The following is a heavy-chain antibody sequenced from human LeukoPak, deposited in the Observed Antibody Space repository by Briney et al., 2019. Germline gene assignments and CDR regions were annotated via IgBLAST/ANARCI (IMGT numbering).Heavy chain of an antibody. CDR1: GYTFTSYY. CDR3: ARDRYSGSYYSPYYFDY. Sequence: ASVKVSCKASGYTFTSYYMHWVRQAPGQGLEWMGWINPNSGGTNYAQKFQGRVTMTRDTSISTAYMELSRLRSDDTAVYYCARDRYSGSYYSPYYFDYWGQGTLVTVSS. V-gene: IGHV1-2*02. CDR2: INPNSGGT. D-gene: IGHD1-26*01. J-gene: IGHJ4*02.